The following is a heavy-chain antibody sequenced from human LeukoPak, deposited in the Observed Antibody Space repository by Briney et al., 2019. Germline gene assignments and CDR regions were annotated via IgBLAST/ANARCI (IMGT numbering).Heavy chain of an antibody. J-gene: IGHJ6*03. CDR3: AREGYDFWGVYMDV. CDR2: ISISGTTI. V-gene: IGHV3-11*04. CDR1: GFTFGDYY. Sequence: PGGSLRPSCAASGFTFGDYYMTWIRQAPGKGLQWVSYISISGTTIFYADSVKGRFTISRDNAKNSLFLQMNSLRAEDTAVYYCAREGYDFWGVYMDVWGKGTTVTVSS. D-gene: IGHD3-3*01.